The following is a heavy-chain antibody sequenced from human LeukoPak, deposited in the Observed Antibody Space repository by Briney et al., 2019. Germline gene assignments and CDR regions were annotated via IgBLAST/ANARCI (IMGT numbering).Heavy chain of an antibody. D-gene: IGHD3-22*01. Sequence: GGSLRLSCAASGFTFTNYAMSWVRQAPGKGLEWVSSISSSSSYIYYADSVKGRFTISRDNAKNSLYLQMNSLRAEDTAVYYCARDGGTMIVANYWGQGTLVTVSS. V-gene: IGHV3-21*01. CDR3: ARDGGTMIVANY. J-gene: IGHJ4*02. CDR1: GFTFTNYA. CDR2: ISSSSSYI.